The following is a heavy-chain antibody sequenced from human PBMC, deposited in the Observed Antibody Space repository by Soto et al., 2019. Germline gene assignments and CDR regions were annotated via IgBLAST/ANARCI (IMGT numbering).Heavy chain of an antibody. D-gene: IGHD3-16*01. V-gene: IGHV1-8*02. J-gene: IGHJ5*02. CDR1: GYTFTSYG. CDR2: MNPGSGDT. CDR3: ARMATFGSLNWFDP. Sequence: ASVKVSCKASGYTFTSYGISWVRQAPGQGLEWMGWMNPGSGDTGYAQKFQGRVTMTRDISIAKAYMELSSLRSDDTAIYYCARMATFGSLNWFDPWGQGTLVTVSP.